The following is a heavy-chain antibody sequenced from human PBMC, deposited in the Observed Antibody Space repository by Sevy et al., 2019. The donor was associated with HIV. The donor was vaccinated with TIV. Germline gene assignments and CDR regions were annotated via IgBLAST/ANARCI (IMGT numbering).Heavy chain of an antibody. CDR1: GFTFSSYA. Sequence: GGSLRLSCAASGFTFSSYAMSWVRQAPGKGLEWVSIISGSGGSTYYADSVKGRFTISRDNSKNTLHLQMNSLRAEDTAVYYCAKLYCGGDCYGRGSGNDAFISGAKGQWSPSPQ. V-gene: IGHV3-23*01. D-gene: IGHD2-21*01. CDR2: ISGSGGST. J-gene: IGHJ3*02. CDR3: AKLYCGGDCYGRGSGNDAFIS.